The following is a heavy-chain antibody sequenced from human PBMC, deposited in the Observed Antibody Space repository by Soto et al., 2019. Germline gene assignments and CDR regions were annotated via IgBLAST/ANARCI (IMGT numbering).Heavy chain of an antibody. D-gene: IGHD3-10*01. Sequence: GSLRLSCSASGFTFSSYEMNWVRQAPGKGLEWIGEINHSGSSNYHPSLKSRVTISVATSKNQFSLTVNSVTPADTAVYYCARGEITLLGGMDVWGQGTTVTVSS. J-gene: IGHJ6*02. V-gene: IGHV4-34*01. CDR1: GFTFSSYE. CDR2: INHSGSS. CDR3: ARGEITLLGGMDV.